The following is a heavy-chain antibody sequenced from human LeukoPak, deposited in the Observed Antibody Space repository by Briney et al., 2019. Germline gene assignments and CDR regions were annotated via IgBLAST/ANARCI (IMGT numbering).Heavy chain of an antibody. CDR3: AKVSGDHAHLQDDFDY. V-gene: IGHV3-23*01. J-gene: IGHJ4*02. CDR1: GFTFSSHA. CDR2: ITGSGSGA. Sequence: PGGSLRLSCTASGFTFSSHAMTWVRQAAGKGLQWVSSITGSGSGAYYADSVKGRVTISRDNSKNTLFLQMDSLRAEDTAMYYCAKVSGDHAHLQDDFDYWGQGTLVTVSS. D-gene: IGHD2-21*02.